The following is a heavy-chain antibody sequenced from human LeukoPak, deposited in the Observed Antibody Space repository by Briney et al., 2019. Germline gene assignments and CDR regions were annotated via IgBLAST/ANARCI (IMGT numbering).Heavy chain of an antibody. CDR2: ISYDGSNK. J-gene: IGHJ6*02. CDR1: GFTFSSYG. V-gene: IGHV3-30*18. Sequence: GGALRLSCAASGFTFSSYGMHWVRPAPGKGLGWVAVISYDGSNKYYADSVKGRFTISRDNSKNTLYLQMNSLRAEDTAVYYCAKDGPPDLYGMDVWGQGTTVTVSS. CDR3: AKDGPPDLYGMDV.